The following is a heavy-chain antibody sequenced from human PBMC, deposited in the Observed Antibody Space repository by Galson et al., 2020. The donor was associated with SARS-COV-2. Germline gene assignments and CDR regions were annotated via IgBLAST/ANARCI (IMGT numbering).Heavy chain of an antibody. Sequence: GGSLRLSCVASGFTYSSYWMHWVRQAPGRRLEWVSSLNSDETRTGYADSVKGRFTISRDNARSTLYLQMNSLRAEDTAVYYCARVHPLGGGGSYFDSWGQGVLVTVSS. J-gene: IGHJ4*02. V-gene: IGHV3-74*01. D-gene: IGHD1-1*01. CDR2: LNSDETRT. CDR3: ARVHPLGGGGSYFDS. CDR1: GFTYSSYW.